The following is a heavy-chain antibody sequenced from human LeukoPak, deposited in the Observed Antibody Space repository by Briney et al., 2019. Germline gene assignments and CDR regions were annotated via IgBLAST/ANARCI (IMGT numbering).Heavy chain of an antibody. Sequence: PGGSLRLSCAASGFTFSSYGMHWVRQAPGKGLEWVAFIRYDGSNKYYADSVKGRFTISRDNSKNTLYLQMNSLRAEDTAVYYCARVLRSYYYGSGSLGDWFDPWGQGTLVTVSS. CDR3: ARVLRSYYYGSGSLGDWFDP. CDR1: GFTFSSYG. D-gene: IGHD3-10*01. J-gene: IGHJ5*02. CDR2: IRYDGSNK. V-gene: IGHV3-30*02.